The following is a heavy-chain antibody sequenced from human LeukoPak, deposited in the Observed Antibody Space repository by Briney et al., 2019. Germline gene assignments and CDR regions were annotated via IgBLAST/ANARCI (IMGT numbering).Heavy chain of an antibody. CDR2: ISYVGSNK. J-gene: IGHJ4*03. D-gene: IGHD3-22*01. V-gene: IGHV3-30*04. Sequence: GRSLRLSCAASGFTFSSYAMHWVRQAPGKGLGWVAVISYVGSNKYYADSVKGRFSISRDNSKNTLYLQMNSLRAEDTAVYYCARDFLGSIYDSSGYYSNYFDYWGQGTTVTVSS. CDR1: GFTFSSYA. CDR3: ARDFLGSIYDSSGYYSNYFDY.